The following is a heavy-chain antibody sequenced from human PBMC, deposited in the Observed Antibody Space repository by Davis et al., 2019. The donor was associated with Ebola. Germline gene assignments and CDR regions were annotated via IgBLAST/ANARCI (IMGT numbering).Heavy chain of an antibody. V-gene: IGHV3-7*01. J-gene: IGHJ3*02. CDR2: IKQDGSEK. CDR3: AKGHYSNYERDAFDI. CDR1: GFTFSSYW. Sequence: GESLKISCAASGFTFSSYWMSWVRQAPGKGLEWVANIKQDGSEKYYADSVKGRFTISRDNSKNTLYLQMNSLRAEDTAVYYCAKGHYSNYERDAFDIWGQGTMVTVSS. D-gene: IGHD4-11*01.